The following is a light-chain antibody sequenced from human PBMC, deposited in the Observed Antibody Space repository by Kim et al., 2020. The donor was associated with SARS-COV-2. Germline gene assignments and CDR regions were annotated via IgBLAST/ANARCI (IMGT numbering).Light chain of an antibody. V-gene: IGKV1-27*01. CDR1: QDISNY. Sequence: DIQMTQSPSSLSASVGDRVTITCRASQDISNYLAWFQLKPGKAPKLLIYAASALQPGVPSRFSGSGSGTDFTLTVTSLQPEDVATYYCQKCDSAPWTFGQGTEVEIK. CDR2: AAS. J-gene: IGKJ1*01. CDR3: QKCDSAPWT.